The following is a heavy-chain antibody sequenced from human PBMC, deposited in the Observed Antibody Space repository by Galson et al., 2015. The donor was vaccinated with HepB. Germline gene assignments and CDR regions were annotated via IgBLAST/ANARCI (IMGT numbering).Heavy chain of an antibody. CDR3: ARDYRQVGIFGAVEPVGY. D-gene: IGHD3-3*01. J-gene: IGHJ4*02. CDR2: INAGNGNT. Sequence: SVKVSCKASGFPFNSYTIHWVRQAPGQRLEWMGWINAGNGNTKYSQKFQGRVTITRDTSASTAYMELSSLRSEDTAVYYCARDYRQVGIFGAVEPVGYWGQGTLVTVSS. V-gene: IGHV1-3*01. CDR1: GFPFNSYT.